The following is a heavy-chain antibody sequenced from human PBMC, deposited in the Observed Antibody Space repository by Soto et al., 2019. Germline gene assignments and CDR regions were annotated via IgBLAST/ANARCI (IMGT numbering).Heavy chain of an antibody. Sequence: SETLSLTCAVSGYSISSGYYWGWIRQPPGKGLEWIGSIYHSGSTYYNPSLKSRVTISVDTSKNQFSLKLSSVTAADTAVYYCAREGANQGFFDYWGQGTLVTVSA. CDR3: AREGANQGFFDY. CDR2: IYHSGST. J-gene: IGHJ4*02. D-gene: IGHD1-26*01. CDR1: GYSISSGYY. V-gene: IGHV4-38-2*02.